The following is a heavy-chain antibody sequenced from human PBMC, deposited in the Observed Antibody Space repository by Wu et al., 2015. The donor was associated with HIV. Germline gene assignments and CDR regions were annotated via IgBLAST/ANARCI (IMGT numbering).Heavy chain of an antibody. CDR3: ARAVQALYYYYGMDV. V-gene: IGHV1-69*12. J-gene: IGHJ6*02. Sequence: QVQLVQSGAEVKKPGSSVKVSCKASGGTFSSYAISWVRQAPGQGLEWMGGIIPIFGTAQYAKKFQGRLTITADESTHTVLMDLNSLRSEDTAVYYCARAVQALYYYYGMDVWGQGTTVTVSS. CDR2: IIPIFGTA. CDR1: GGTFSSYA.